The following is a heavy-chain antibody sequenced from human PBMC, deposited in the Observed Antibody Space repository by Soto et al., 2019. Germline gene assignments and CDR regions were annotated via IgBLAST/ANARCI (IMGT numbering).Heavy chain of an antibody. CDR3: ARDSTTKFDY. Sequence: GASVKVSCKASAYTFTSFYMHWVRQAPGQGLEWMGIINPSGGSTSYAQKFQGRVTMTRDTSTSTVYMELSSLRSEDTAVYYCARDSTTKFDYWGQGTLVTVSS. CDR2: INPSGGST. J-gene: IGHJ4*02. D-gene: IGHD2-8*01. CDR1: AYTFTSFY. V-gene: IGHV1-46*01.